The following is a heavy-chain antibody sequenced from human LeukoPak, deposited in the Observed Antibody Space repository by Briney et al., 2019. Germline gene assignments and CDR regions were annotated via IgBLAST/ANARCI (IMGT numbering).Heavy chain of an antibody. CDR3: ARDSGGSGYLWFDP. V-gene: IGHV4-59*13. Sequence: PSETLSLTCTVSGGSMSSNYWSWIRQPPGKGLEWIGYIYYSGSTNYKPSLQSRVSISVDASKNQFSLKLNSVTAAGTAVYYCARDSGGSGYLWFDPWGQGTLVTVSS. D-gene: IGHD3-3*01. CDR1: GGSMSSNY. CDR2: IYYSGST. J-gene: IGHJ5*02.